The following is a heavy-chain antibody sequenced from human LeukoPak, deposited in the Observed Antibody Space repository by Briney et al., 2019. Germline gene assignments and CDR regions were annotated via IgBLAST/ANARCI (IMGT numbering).Heavy chain of an antibody. V-gene: IGHV3-23*01. CDR3: AKDLGQIYDFWSGYYSDY. Sequence: QTGGSLRLSCAASGFTFSSYAMSWVRQAPGKGLEWVSAISGSGGSTYYADSVKGRFTISRDNSKNTLYLQMNSLRAEDTAVYYCAKDLGQIYDFWSGYYSDYWGQGTLVTVSS. CDR1: GFTFSSYA. J-gene: IGHJ4*02. D-gene: IGHD3-3*01. CDR2: ISGSGGST.